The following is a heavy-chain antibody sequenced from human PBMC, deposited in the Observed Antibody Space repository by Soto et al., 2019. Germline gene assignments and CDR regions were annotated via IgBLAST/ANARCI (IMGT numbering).Heavy chain of an antibody. CDR3: ARKVVRGVITEDYYYGMDV. Sequence: QVQLVQSGAEVKKPGSSVKVSCKDSGCTFSSYAISWVRQAPGHGLEWMGGIIPIFGTANYAQKFQGRVTITADESTSTAYMELSSLRSEDTAVYYCARKVVRGVITEDYYYGMDVWGKGTTVAVSS. CDR1: GCTFSSYA. J-gene: IGHJ6*04. V-gene: IGHV1-69*01. D-gene: IGHD3-10*01. CDR2: IIPIFGTA.